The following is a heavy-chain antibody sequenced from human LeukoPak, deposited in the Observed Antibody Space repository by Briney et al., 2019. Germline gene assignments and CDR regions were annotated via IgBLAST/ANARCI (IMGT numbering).Heavy chain of an antibody. V-gene: IGHV1-2*02. CDR3: ARELSSPWDYDTFDY. D-gene: IGHD1-7*01. Sequence: ASVKVSCKASGYTFTDYYIHWVRQAPGQGLEWMGWIHPNSGDTKYAQNFQGRVTMTRGTSIDTAYMEMSSLKSDDTAVYYCARELSSPWDYDTFDYWGQGALVTVSS. CDR1: GYTFTDYY. CDR2: IHPNSGDT. J-gene: IGHJ4*02.